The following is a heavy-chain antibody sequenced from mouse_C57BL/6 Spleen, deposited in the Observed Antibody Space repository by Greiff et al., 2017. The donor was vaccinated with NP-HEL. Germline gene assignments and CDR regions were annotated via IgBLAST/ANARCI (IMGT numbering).Heavy chain of an antibody. CDR3: TREDGYQWYMDY. D-gene: IGHD2-3*01. CDR1: GFTFSNYW. V-gene: IGHV6-3*01. CDR2: IRLKSDNYET. J-gene: IGHJ4*01. Sequence: EVKLVESGGGLVQPGGSMKLSCVASGFTFSNYWMNWVRQSPEKVLEWVAQIRLKSDNYETHYAESVKGRFTISRDDSKSSVYLQMNHLRAEDTGMYYCTREDGYQWYMDYWGQGTSVTVSS.